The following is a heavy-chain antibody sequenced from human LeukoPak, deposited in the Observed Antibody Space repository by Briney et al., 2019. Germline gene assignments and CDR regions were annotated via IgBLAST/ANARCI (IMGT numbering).Heavy chain of an antibody. CDR1: GGSITSYY. D-gene: IGHD2-21*02. CDR3: ARLPLAVTPHVAY. Sequence: PSETLSLACTVSGGSITSYYRSWIRQSPGKGLEWIGFMYYSGTTNYNPSLKSRVPISLGMSKNEFSLKLSSVTAADTAVYYCARLPLAVTPHVAYWGQGTLVTVSS. CDR2: MYYSGTT. V-gene: IGHV4-59*01. J-gene: IGHJ4*02.